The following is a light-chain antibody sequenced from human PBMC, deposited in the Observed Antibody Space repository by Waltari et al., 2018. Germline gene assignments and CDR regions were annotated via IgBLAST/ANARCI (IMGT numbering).Light chain of an antibody. CDR2: WAS. CDR1: QIVLYSANNRNY. J-gene: IGKJ3*01. CDR3: QQYYSPFT. V-gene: IGKV4-1*01. Sequence: DIVMTQSPDSLAVSLGERAIINCKSSQIVLYSANNRNYLAWYQQEPGQPPKLLIFWASARESGVPDRFSGSGSGTDFTLTISSLQAEDVAVYYCQQYYSPFTFGPGTKVDIK.